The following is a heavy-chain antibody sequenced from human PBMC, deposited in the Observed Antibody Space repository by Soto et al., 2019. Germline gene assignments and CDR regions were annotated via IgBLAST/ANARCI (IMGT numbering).Heavy chain of an antibody. D-gene: IGHD6-25*01. CDR3: ARAAALNQYFVD. CDR2: IIPIFGTA. CDR1: GGTFSSYA. Sequence: VASVKVSCKASGGTFSSYAISWVRQAPGQGLEWMGGIIPIFGTANYAQKFQGRATITADESTSTAYMELSSLRSEDTAVYYCARAAALNQYFVDWGQGTLVTVSS. J-gene: IGHJ4*02. V-gene: IGHV1-69*13.